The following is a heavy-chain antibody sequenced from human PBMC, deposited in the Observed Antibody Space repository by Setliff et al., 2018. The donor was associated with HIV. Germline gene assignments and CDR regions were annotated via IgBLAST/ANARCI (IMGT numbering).Heavy chain of an antibody. Sequence: SETLSLTCAVYNGSFSAYYWARIRQPPGKGLEWIASIYYSGTAYYNPSLKSRVTISVDTSKNQFSLKLSSVTAADTAVYYCARPSTGGGYNYWYFDHWGRGTLVTVSS. CDR2: IYYSGTA. V-gene: IGHV4-39*01. J-gene: IGHJ2*01. CDR3: ARPSTGGGYNYWYFDH. CDR1: NGSFSAYY. D-gene: IGHD5-12*01.